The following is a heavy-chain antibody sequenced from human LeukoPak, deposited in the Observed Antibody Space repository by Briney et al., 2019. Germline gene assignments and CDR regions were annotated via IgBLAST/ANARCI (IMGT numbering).Heavy chain of an antibody. CDR3: AREGAATDWFDP. CDR1: GFTFSSYS. Sequence: GGSLRLSCAASGFTFSSYSMNWVRQAPGKGLEWVSSISSSSSSYIYYADSVRGRFTISRDNAKNSLYLQMNSLRAEDTAVYYCAREGAATDWFDPWGQGTLVTVSS. D-gene: IGHD1-26*01. V-gene: IGHV3-21*01. J-gene: IGHJ5*02. CDR2: ISSSSSSYI.